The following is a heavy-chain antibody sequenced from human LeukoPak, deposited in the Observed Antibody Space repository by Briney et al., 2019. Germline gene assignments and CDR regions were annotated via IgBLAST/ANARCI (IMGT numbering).Heavy chain of an antibody. CDR2: ISGSGGST. D-gene: IGHD3-22*01. V-gene: IGHV3-23*01. Sequence: GGSLRLSCAASGFTFSSYAMSWVRQAPGKGLEWVSAISGSGGSTYYADSVKGRFTISRDNSKNTLYLQMNSLRAEDTAVYYCAQAPYDSSGYYYLDWGQGTLVTVSS. CDR3: AQAPYDSSGYYYLD. J-gene: IGHJ4*02. CDR1: GFTFSSYA.